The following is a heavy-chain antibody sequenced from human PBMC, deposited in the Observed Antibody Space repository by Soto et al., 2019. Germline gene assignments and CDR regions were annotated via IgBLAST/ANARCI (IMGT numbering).Heavy chain of an antibody. J-gene: IGHJ4*02. V-gene: IGHV3-33*01. CDR2: IWSDGSDK. CDR1: GFTFSNYG. Sequence: GGSLRLSCAASGFTFSNYGMHWVRQAPGKGLEWVALIWSDGSDKYYADSVKGRFTISRDNSKNTLFLQMNSLRAEDTAVYYCARDPSFDYWGQGTLVTVSS. CDR3: ARDPSFDY.